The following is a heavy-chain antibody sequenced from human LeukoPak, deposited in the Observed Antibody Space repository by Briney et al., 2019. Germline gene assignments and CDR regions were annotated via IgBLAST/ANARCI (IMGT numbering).Heavy chain of an antibody. CDR2: IWYDGSNK. CDR1: GFTFSSYG. J-gene: IGHJ4*02. Sequence: GGSLRLSCAASGFTFSSYGMHWVRQAPGKGLEWVAVIWYDGSNKYYADSVKGRFTISRDNSKNTLYLQMNSLRAEDTAIYYCAPRRPYYFDFWGQGTLVTVSS. V-gene: IGHV3-33*01. CDR3: APRRPYYFDF.